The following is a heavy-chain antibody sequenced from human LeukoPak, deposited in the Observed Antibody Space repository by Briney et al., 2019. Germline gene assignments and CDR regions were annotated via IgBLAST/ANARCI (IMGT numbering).Heavy chain of an antibody. CDR1: GYTFTSYY. V-gene: IGHV1-46*01. D-gene: IGHD2-2*01. Sequence: ASVKVSCKASGYTFTSYYMHWVRQAPGQGLEWMGIINPSGGSTSYAQKFQGRVTMTRDTSTSTVYMELSSLRSEDTAVYYCAREDRRYCSSTSCPNDYWGQGTLATVSS. CDR2: INPSGGST. CDR3: AREDRRYCSSTSCPNDY. J-gene: IGHJ4*02.